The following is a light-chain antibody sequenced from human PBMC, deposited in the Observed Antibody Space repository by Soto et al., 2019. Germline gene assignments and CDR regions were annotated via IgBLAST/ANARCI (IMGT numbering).Light chain of an antibody. CDR2: DAS. CDR3: QQYNSYST. Sequence: DIQITQSPSTLSAYVGYRVNITFRASQSISTWLAWYQQKPGKAPKLLIYDASSLESGVPSRFSGSGSGTEFTLTISSLQPEDFASYYCQQYNSYSTFGQGTKVDIK. J-gene: IGKJ1*01. V-gene: IGKV1-5*01. CDR1: QSISTW.